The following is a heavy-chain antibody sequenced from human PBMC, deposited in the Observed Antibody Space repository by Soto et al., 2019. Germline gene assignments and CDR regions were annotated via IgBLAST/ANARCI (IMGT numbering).Heavy chain of an antibody. CDR3: ASKYCLSTICDLCVN. CDR2: IFHRGTS. CDR1: GGSITSNHW. J-gene: IGHJ1*01. D-gene: IGHD2-15*01. V-gene: IGHV4-4*02. Sequence: PSETLSLTCSVSGGSITSNHWWSWVRQAPGKGLEWIGEIFHRGTSHHNPSLESRVTLSVDKSKNQFSLMLTSVTAADTAVYYCASKYCLSTICDLCVNWGQGALVTVSS.